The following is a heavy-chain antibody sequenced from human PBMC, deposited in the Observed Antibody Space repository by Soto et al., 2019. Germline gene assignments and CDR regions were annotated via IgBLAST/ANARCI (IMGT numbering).Heavy chain of an antibody. J-gene: IGHJ5*01. V-gene: IGHV4-61*01. D-gene: IGHD3-16*01. CDR3: ARDWGLYWFEY. Sequence: PSGTRSLTCALSVFALSGFTNYLSFFRQSPWNEMDWIGYIYYRVSTKYNPSLKIRVTISQDTSSNQFSLTMNSVSSSDTAVYYCARDWGLYWFEYRGTGIMVPVS. CDR2: IYYRVST. CDR1: VFALSGFTNY.